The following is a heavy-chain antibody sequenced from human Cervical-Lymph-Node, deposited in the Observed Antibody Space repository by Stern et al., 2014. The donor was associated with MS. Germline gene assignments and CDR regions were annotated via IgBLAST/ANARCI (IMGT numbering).Heavy chain of an antibody. J-gene: IGHJ4*02. CDR2: IYYTGTT. V-gene: IGHV4-39*01. CDR3: CYTSSWYYFDY. D-gene: IGHD6-13*01. Sequence: QVQLQESGPGLVKPSETLSLTCSVSGGSISSSNYYWGWIRQPPGKGLEWVGNIYYTGTTYYSPSLKSRVTLSLDTSKTPFSLKLISVTAADTAVYFCCYTSSWYYFDYWGQGTLVTVSS. CDR1: GGSISSSNYY.